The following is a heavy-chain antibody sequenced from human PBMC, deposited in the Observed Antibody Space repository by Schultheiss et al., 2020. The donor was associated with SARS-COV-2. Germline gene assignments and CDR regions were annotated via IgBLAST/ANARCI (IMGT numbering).Heavy chain of an antibody. D-gene: IGHD1-7*01. CDR1: GGSISSGNYY. CDR2: IYTSGST. CDR3: ASGGITGTTNY. J-gene: IGHJ4*02. Sequence: SETLSLTCTVSGGSISSGNYYWGWIRQPAGKGLEWIGRIYTSGSTKYNPSLKSRVTMSVDTSKNQFSLKLSSVTAADTAVYYCASGGITGTTNYWGQGTLVTVSS. V-gene: IGHV4-61*02.